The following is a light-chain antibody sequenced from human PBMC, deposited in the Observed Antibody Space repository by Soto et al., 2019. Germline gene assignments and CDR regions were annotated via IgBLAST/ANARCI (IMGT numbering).Light chain of an antibody. CDR1: ALPKKY. V-gene: IGLV3-10*03. J-gene: IGLJ1*01. Sequence: SYELTQPPSLSVSPRLTAGITCYGDALPKKYASWHQQESGQAPVLVIYEDTKRPSGIPERFSGSSSGTMATLTISGAQVEDEDDYYCYSTDSSGNHSVFVTGTKLTVL. CDR3: YSTDSSGNHSV. CDR2: EDT.